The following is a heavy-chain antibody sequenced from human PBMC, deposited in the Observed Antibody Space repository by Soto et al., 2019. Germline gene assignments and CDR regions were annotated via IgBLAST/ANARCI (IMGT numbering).Heavy chain of an antibody. CDR3: PRGGRRDIVLVPAATTYYYYGMDV. D-gene: IGHD2-2*01. CDR2: ISYDGSNK. Sequence: GGSLRLSCAASGFTFSSYAMHWVRQAPGKGLEWVAVISYDGSNKYYADSVKGRFTISRDNSKNTLYLQMNSLRAEDTAVYYCPRGGRRDIVLVPAATTYYYYGMDVWGQGTTVTVSS. V-gene: IGHV3-30-3*01. J-gene: IGHJ6*02. CDR1: GFTFSSYA.